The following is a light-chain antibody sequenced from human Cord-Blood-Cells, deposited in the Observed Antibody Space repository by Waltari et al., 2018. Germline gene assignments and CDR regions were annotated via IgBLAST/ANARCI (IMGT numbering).Light chain of an antibody. V-gene: IGKV3-20*01. CDR1: PRVSSSY. CDR3: QQYGSSPPYT. CDR2: GAS. J-gene: IGKJ2*01. Sequence: EIVLTQSPGTLSLSPGERAPLSCRDRPRVSSSYLAMYQQKPGQAPRLLVYGASSRATGIPDRFSGSVSGTNFTLTISRLEPEDFAVYYCQQYGSSPPYTFGQGTKLEIK.